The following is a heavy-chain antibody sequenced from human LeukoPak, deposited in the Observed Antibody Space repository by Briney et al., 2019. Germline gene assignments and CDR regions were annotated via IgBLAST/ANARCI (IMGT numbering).Heavy chain of an antibody. D-gene: IGHD6-19*01. CDR3: ARSWREDSSGWHYYYYYYMDV. CDR2: INPNRGGT. CDR1: GYTFTGYY. V-gene: IGHV1-2*02. Sequence: ASVKVSCKASGYTFTGYYMHWVRQAPGQGLEWRGWINPNRGGTNYAQKFQGRVTMTRDTSISTAYMELSRLRSDDTAVYYCARSWREDSSGWHYYYYYYMDVWGKGTTVTVSS. J-gene: IGHJ6*03.